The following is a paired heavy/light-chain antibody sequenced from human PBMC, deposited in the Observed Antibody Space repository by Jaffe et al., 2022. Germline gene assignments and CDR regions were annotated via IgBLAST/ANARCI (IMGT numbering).Light chain of an antibody. CDR3: QQSYSTLG. CDR2: AAS. V-gene: IGKV1-39*01. Sequence: DIQMTQSPSSLSASVGDRVTITCRASQSISSYLNWYQQKPGKAPKLLIYAASSLQSGVPSRFSGSGSGTDFTLTISSLQPEDFATYYCQQSYSTLGFGGGTKVEIK. J-gene: IGKJ4*01. CDR1: QSISSY.
Heavy chain of an antibody. CDR2: ISSSSSYI. V-gene: IGHV3-21*01. Sequence: EVQLVESGGGLVKPGGSLRLSCAASGFTFSSYSMNWVRQAPGKGLEWVSSISSSSSYIYYADSVKGRFTISRDNAKNSLYLQMNSLRAEDTAVYYCARAAKYDFWSGYTPYYYMDVWGKGTTVTVSS. D-gene: IGHD3-3*01. CDR3: ARAAKYDFWSGYTPYYYMDV. CDR1: GFTFSSYS. J-gene: IGHJ6*03.